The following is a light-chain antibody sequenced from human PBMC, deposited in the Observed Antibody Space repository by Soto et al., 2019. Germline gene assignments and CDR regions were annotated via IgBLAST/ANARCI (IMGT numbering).Light chain of an antibody. Sequence: IQLTQSPSSLSASVGDRVTITCRAGQDISSALAWYQQKPGKAPKLLLYDASSLDAGVPSRFSGSGSATDFTLSITSLRPEDFATYYCQQFNDFPLTFGGGTKVQIK. J-gene: IGKJ4*01. CDR1: QDISSA. V-gene: IGKV1D-13*01. CDR3: QQFNDFPLT. CDR2: DAS.